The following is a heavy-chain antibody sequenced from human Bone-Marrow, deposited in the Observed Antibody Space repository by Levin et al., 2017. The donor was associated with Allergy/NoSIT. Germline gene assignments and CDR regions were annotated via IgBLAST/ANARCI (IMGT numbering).Heavy chain of an antibody. CDR1: GFTFSSYS. CDR3: ATRWGGIFTGPEVTAYYYYGMDV. V-gene: IGHV3-48*02. J-gene: IGHJ6*02. CDR2: ISSSSSTI. D-gene: IGHD2-15*01. Sequence: GGSLRLSCAASGFTFSSYSMNWVRQAPGKGLEWVSYISSSSSTIYYADSVKGRFTISRDNAKNSLYLQMNSLRDEDTAVYYCATRWGGIFTGPEVTAYYYYGMDVWGQGTTVTVSS.